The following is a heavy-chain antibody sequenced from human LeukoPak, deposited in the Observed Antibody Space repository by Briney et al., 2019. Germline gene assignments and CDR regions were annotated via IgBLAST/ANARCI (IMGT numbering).Heavy chain of an antibody. Sequence: GGSLRLSCAASGFTFSSIHMVWVRQAPGKGLEWVGRMRNRANSYTTEKPTSVKGRFTLSRDDSRKLVFLQMNSLKMEDTAVYFCTRSPETGANVFDIWGQGTLVTVSS. J-gene: IGHJ3*02. V-gene: IGHV3-72*01. CDR3: TRSPETGANVFDI. D-gene: IGHD7-27*01. CDR2: MRNRANSYTT. CDR1: GFTFSSIH.